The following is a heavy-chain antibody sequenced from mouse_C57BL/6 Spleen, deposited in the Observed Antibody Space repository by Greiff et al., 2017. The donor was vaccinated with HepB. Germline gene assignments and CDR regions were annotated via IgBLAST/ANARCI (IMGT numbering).Heavy chain of an antibody. J-gene: IGHJ4*01. V-gene: IGHV2-2*01. CDR2: IWSGGST. Sequence: VHLVESGPGLVQPSQSLSITCTVSGFSLTSYGVHWVRQSPGKGLEWLGVIWSGGSTDYNAAFISRLSISKDNSKSQVFFKMNSLQADDTAIYYCARNYDYDGDYYAMDYWGQGTSVTVSS. CDR1: GFSLTSYG. D-gene: IGHD2-4*01. CDR3: ARNYDYDGDYYAMDY.